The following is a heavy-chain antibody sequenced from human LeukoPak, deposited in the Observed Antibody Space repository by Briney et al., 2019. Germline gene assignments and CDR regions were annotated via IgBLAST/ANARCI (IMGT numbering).Heavy chain of an antibody. D-gene: IGHD3-16*01. Sequence: PSETLSLTCAVYGGSFSGYYWSWIRQPPGKGLEWIGEINHSGSTNYNPSLKSRVTISVDTSKNQFSLKLSSVTAADTAVYYCARGTGDDFPFDIWGQGTMVTVSS. CDR3: ARGTGDDFPFDI. CDR1: GGSFSGYY. J-gene: IGHJ3*02. CDR2: INHSGST. V-gene: IGHV4-34*01.